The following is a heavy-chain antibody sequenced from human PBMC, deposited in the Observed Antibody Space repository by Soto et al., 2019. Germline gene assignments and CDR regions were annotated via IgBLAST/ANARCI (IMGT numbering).Heavy chain of an antibody. J-gene: IGHJ4*02. CDR1: GFTFTSSA. D-gene: IGHD6-13*01. Sequence: GASVKVSCKASGFTFTSSAMQWVRQARGQRLEWIGWIVVGSGNTNYAQKFQERVTITRDMSTSTAYMELSSLRSEDTAVYYCAKEAYTGAGPDYWGQGTPVTVSS. CDR2: IVVGSGNT. CDR3: AKEAYTGAGPDY. V-gene: IGHV1-58*02.